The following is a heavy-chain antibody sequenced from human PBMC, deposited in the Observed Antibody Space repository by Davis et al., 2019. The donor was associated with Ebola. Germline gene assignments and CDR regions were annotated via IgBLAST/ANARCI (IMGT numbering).Heavy chain of an antibody. CDR2: IYYSGST. CDR3: ARPYGGKDPRGP. Sequence: PSETLSLTCAVYGGSFSGYYWSWIRQPPGKGLEWIGYIYYSGSTYYNPSLKSRVTISVDTSKNQFSLKLSSVTAADTAVYYCARPYGGKDPRGPWGQGTLVTVSS. CDR1: GGSFSGYY. V-gene: IGHV4-34*01. D-gene: IGHD4-23*01. J-gene: IGHJ5*02.